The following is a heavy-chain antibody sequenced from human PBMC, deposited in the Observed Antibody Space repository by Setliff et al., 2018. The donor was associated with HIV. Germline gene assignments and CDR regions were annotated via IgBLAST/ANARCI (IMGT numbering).Heavy chain of an antibody. CDR2: IYTSGIT. CDR1: GGPISSYY. J-gene: IGHJ4*02. CDR3: ARDYSGWYYFDC. Sequence: SETLSLTCTVSGGPISSYYWSWIRLPPGKGLEWIGYIYTSGITNYNPSLKSRVTMSVDTSKNQFSLKLSSVTAADTAVYYCARDYSGWYYFDCWGQGTLVTVSS. D-gene: IGHD6-19*01. V-gene: IGHV4-4*08.